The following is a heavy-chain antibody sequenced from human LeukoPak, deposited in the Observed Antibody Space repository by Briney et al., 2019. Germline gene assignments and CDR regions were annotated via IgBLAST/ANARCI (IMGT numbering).Heavy chain of an antibody. CDR1: GGSISSYY. D-gene: IGHD4-11*01. J-gene: IGHJ3*02. Sequence: SETLSLTCTVSGGSISSYYWSWMRQSAGKGLEWIGRIYGSGNTNYNPSLRSRVTMSVDTSKNQMSLKLSSVTAADTAVYYCARDDDYHAFGIWGQGTTVTVSS. CDR2: IYGSGNT. CDR3: ARDDDYHAFGI. V-gene: IGHV4-4*07.